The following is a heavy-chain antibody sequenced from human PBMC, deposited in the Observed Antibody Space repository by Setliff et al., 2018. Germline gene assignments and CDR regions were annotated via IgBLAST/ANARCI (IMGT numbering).Heavy chain of an antibody. D-gene: IGHD3-22*01. CDR2: IYYSGST. CDR3: ASGPSSGYLGAYYFDY. J-gene: IGHJ4*02. V-gene: IGHV4-39*01. CDR1: GGSISSSNYY. Sequence: SETLSLTCTVSGGSISSSNYYWGWIRQPPGKGLEWIGSIYYSGSTYYNPSLKSRVTISVDTSKNQFSLKLSSVTAADTAVYYCASGPSSGYLGAYYFDYWGQGTLVTVSS.